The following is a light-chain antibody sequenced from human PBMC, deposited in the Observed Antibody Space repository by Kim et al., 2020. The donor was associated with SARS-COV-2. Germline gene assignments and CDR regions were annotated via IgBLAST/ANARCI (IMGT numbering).Light chain of an antibody. CDR3: QQYATSPLT. CDR2: GAS. J-gene: IGKJ4*01. CDR1: PNVSSNY. V-gene: IGKV3-20*01. Sequence: SPGQRATPSCTASPNVSSNYLAWFPQKPGQAPRLLIYGASYRITGIPDRFTGSGSGTDFTLTIIRLEPEDFAVYFCQQYATSPLTFGGGTKVDIK.